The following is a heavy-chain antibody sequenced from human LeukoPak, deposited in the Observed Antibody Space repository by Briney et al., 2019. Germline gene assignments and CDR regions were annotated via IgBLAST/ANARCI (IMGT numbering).Heavy chain of an antibody. V-gene: IGHV3-21*01. J-gene: IGHJ5*01. CDR1: GFTISSFS. Sequence: PGGSLRLSCAASGFTISSFSRNGLPQAPGKGLEGVSSICNSSSYIYYAHSVKGRFTISRDTARHSLSLKVRRLRAEDAALYYCVKRSTNYGGWLDSSGEGSLVSVSS. CDR3: VKRSTNYGGWLDS. D-gene: IGHD4/OR15-4a*01. CDR2: ICNSSSYI.